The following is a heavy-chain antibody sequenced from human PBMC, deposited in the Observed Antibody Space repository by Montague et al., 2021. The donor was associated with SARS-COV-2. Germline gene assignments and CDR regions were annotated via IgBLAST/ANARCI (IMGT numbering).Heavy chain of an antibody. D-gene: IGHD2-21*02. V-gene: IGHV3-30*09. Sequence: SLRLSCAASGFTFSNYAMHWVRQAPGKGLEWVAVISFAGNDRYYGDSVRGRFAISRDNSQNTLYLQMNSLRTEDTAGYYCSRGSFVFCGGDCYFDSWGRGTLVTVSS. CDR1: GFTFSNYA. J-gene: IGHJ5*01. CDR2: ISFAGNDR. CDR3: SRGSFVFCGGDCYFDS.